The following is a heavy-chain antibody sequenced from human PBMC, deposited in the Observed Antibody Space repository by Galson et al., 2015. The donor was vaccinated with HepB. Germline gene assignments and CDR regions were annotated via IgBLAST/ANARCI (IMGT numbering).Heavy chain of an antibody. D-gene: IGHD3-16*01. Sequence: ETLSLTCAVYGGSFSGYYWSWIRQPPGKGLEWIGEINHSGSTNYNPSLKSRVTISVDTSKNQFSLKLSSVTAADTAVYYCARAPSITGWRGLRLGEFDYWGQGTLVTVSS. V-gene: IGHV4-34*01. CDR2: INHSGST. CDR3: ARAPSITGWRGLRLGEFDY. CDR1: GGSFSGYY. J-gene: IGHJ4*02.